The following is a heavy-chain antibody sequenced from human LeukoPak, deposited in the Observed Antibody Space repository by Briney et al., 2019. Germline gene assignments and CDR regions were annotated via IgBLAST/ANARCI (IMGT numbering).Heavy chain of an antibody. CDR1: GFTFSSYS. V-gene: IGHV3-21*01. CDR2: ISSSSSYI. J-gene: IGHJ4*02. D-gene: IGHD6-19*01. CDR3: ARDGIAVATLDY. Sequence: GGSLRLSCAASGFTFSSYSMNWVRQAPGKGLEWVLSISSSSSYIYYADSVKGRFTISRDNAKNSLYLQMNSLRAEDTAVYYCARDGIAVATLDYWGQGTLVTVSS.